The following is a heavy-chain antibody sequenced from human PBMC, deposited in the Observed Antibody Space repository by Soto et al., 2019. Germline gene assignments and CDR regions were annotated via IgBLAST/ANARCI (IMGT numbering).Heavy chain of an antibody. D-gene: IGHD3-3*01. CDR3: ARVGVVIAQFDY. Sequence: SETLSLTCTVSGGSISSYYWSWIRQPPGKGLEWIGYIYYSGSTDYNPSLKSRVTISVDTSKNQFSLTLSSVTAADTAVYYCARVGVVIAQFDYWGQGTLVTVSS. CDR2: IYYSGST. J-gene: IGHJ4*02. CDR1: GGSISSYY. V-gene: IGHV4-59*01.